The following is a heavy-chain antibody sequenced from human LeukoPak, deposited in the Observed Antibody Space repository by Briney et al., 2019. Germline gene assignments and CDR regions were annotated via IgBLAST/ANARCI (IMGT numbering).Heavy chain of an antibody. D-gene: IGHD3-22*01. Sequence: SETLSLTCTVSGVSISSYYWSWIRQPAGKGLEWIGRIYTSGSTNYNSSLKSRVTKSVDTSKNQFSLSLSSVTAADTAVYYCARQVGSFTMMPWGQGTLVTVSS. CDR1: GVSISSYY. V-gene: IGHV4-4*07. J-gene: IGHJ1*01. CDR2: IYTSGST. CDR3: ARQVGSFTMMP.